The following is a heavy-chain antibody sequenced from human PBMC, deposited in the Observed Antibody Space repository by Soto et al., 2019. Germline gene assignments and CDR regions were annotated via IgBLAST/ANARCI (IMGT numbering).Heavy chain of an antibody. CDR1: GFTFSSYA. D-gene: IGHD6-13*01. Sequence: GGSLRLSCAASGFTFSSYAMSWVRQAPGRGLEWVSAISGSGRTTYYADSVKGRFTISRDNSKNTLYLQMNSLRAADTAIYYCAKDYYSSSGNLFDYWGQGTLVTVSS. CDR2: ISGSGRTT. V-gene: IGHV3-23*01. CDR3: AKDYYSSSGNLFDY. J-gene: IGHJ4*02.